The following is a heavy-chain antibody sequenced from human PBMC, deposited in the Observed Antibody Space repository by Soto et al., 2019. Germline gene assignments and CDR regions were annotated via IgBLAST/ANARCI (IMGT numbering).Heavy chain of an antibody. CDR2: IKSKTDGGTT. J-gene: IGHJ4*02. V-gene: IGHV3-15*01. CDR3: TTDTALVNWNALLTPLGY. D-gene: IGHD1-20*01. Sequence: GGSLRLSCAASGFTFSNAWMSWVRQAPGKGLEWVGRIKSKTDGGTTDYAAPVKGRFTISRDDSKNTLYLQMNSLKTEDTAVYYCTTDTALVNWNALLTPLGYWGQGTLVTVSS. CDR1: GFTFSNAW.